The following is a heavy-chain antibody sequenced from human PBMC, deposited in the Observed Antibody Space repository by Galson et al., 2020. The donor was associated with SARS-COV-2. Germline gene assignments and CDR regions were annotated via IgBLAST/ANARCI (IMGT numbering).Heavy chain of an antibody. CDR3: ASDLYYYDSSGYPLSEGCFDL. Sequence: ASVRVSCKASGYTFTRSYMSWVRPAPAQGLEWRGWINPNSGRTNYTQPLQGRVTMTRDTSTSTAYMELSRLRSDDTAVYYCASDLYYYDSSGYPLSEGCFDLWGRGTLVTVSS. J-gene: IGHJ2*01. CDR1: GYTFTRSY. D-gene: IGHD3-22*01. CDR2: INPNSGRT. V-gene: IGHV1-2*02.